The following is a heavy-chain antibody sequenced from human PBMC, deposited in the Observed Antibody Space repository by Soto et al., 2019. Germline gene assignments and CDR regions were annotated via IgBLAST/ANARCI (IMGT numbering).Heavy chain of an antibody. CDR3: ARDGGYSYGPGAFDI. CDR2: INPNSGGT. CDR1: GYTFTGYY. D-gene: IGHD5-18*01. V-gene: IGHV1-2*04. Sequence: GASVKVSCKASGYTFTGYYMHWVRQAPGQGLEWMGWINPNSGGTNYAQKFQGWVTMTRDTSISTAYMELSRLRSDDTAVYYCARDGGYSYGPGAFDIWGQGTMVTVS. J-gene: IGHJ3*02.